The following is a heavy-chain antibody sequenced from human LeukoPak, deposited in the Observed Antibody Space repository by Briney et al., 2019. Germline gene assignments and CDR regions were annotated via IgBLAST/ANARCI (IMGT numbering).Heavy chain of an antibody. CDR3: ARTIIEYSSPAAGQSAFDI. D-gene: IGHD6-6*01. V-gene: IGHV3-30*02. CDR2: IRYDGSNK. CDR1: GFTFSSYG. J-gene: IGHJ3*02. Sequence: GGSLRLSCAASGFTFSSYGMHWVRQAPGKGLEWVAFIRYDGSNKYYADSVKGRFTISRDNSKNTLYLQMNSLRAEDTAVYYCARTIIEYSSPAAGQSAFDIWGQGTMVTVSS.